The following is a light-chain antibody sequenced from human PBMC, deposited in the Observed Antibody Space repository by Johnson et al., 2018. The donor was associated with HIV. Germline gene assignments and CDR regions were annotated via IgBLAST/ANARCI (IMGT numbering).Light chain of an antibody. V-gene: IGLV1-51*02. J-gene: IGLJ1*01. CDR2: ENN. CDR1: SSNIGSNY. Sequence: QSVLTQPPSVSAAPGQKVTVSCSGSSSNIGSNYVSWYQQLPGTAPKLLIYENNKRPSGIPDRFSVSKSGTSATLGITGLQTGHEADYYCGTWCSSLIDFYFVGSGSKLTVL. CDR3: GTWCSSLIDFYF.